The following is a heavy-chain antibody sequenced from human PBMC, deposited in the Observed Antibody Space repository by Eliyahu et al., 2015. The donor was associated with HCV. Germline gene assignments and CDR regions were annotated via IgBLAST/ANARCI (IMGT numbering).Heavy chain of an antibody. CDR2: INHSGST. D-gene: IGHD3-10*01. Sequence: QVQLQQWGAGLLKPSETLSLTCAVYGGSFSGYYWSWIRQPPGKGLEWIGEINHSGSTNYNPSLKSRVTISVDTSKNQFSLKLSSVTAADTAVYYCARGPLYRYYGSGRPFDYWGQGTLVTVSS. J-gene: IGHJ4*02. V-gene: IGHV4-34*01. CDR1: GGSFSGYY. CDR3: ARGPLYRYYGSGRPFDY.